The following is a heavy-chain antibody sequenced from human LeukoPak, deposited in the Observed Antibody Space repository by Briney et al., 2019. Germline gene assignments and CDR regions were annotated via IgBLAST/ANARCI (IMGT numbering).Heavy chain of an antibody. V-gene: IGHV3-30*02. CDR2: IRYDGSNK. Sequence: GGSLRLSCAASGFTFSNYWMSWVRQAPGKGLEWVAFIRYDGSNKYYADSVKGRFTISRDNSKNTLYLQMNSLRAEDTAVYYCAKNPTPIVVVPAAEYWGQGTLVTVSS. J-gene: IGHJ4*02. D-gene: IGHD2-2*01. CDR1: GFTFSNYW. CDR3: AKNPTPIVVVPAAEY.